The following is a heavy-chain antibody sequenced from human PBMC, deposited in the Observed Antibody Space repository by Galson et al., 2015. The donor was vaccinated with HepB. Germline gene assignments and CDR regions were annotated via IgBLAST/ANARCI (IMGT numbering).Heavy chain of an antibody. Sequence: SLRLSCAASGFTFIAYYMSWVRQAPGKGLEWVANLNQGGSEKNSVDSVKGRFTISRDNVKNSLYLQMNSLRAEDTAVYYCARETWYGEVGIVVVPAAMPAFDDWGQGTLVTVSS. CDR3: ARETWYGEVGIVVVPAAMPAFDD. J-gene: IGHJ4*02. V-gene: IGHV3-7*01. CDR2: LNQGGSEK. D-gene: IGHD2-2*03. CDR1: GFTFIAYY.